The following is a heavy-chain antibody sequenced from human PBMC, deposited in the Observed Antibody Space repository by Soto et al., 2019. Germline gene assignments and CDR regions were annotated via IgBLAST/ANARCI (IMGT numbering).Heavy chain of an antibody. CDR2: ISAGGNTK. J-gene: IGHJ2*01. V-gene: IGHV3-30*18. D-gene: IGHD2-21*01. Sequence: QVQLVESGGGVVQPGTSLRLACAASGFTLSNIGMQWVRQAPGKGLEWVAVISAGGNTKYYADSVKGRFTISRDNSKNSRFLQMNSLRTEDTAVYYWGKESGGERYAAYFDLWGHGTLVNVSA. CDR3: GKESGGERYAAYFDL. CDR1: GFTLSNIG.